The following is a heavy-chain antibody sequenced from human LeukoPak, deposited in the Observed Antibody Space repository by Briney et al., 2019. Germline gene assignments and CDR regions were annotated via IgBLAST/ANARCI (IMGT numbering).Heavy chain of an antibody. D-gene: IGHD2-15*01. CDR1: GFTFSSYG. V-gene: IGHV3-30*18. Sequence: PGRSLRLSCAASGFTFSSYGMHWVRLAPGKGLEWVAVISYDGSNKYYADSVKGRFTISRDNSKNTLYLQMNSLRAEDTAVYYCAKEGCSGGSCSAFDYWGQGTLVTVSS. CDR3: AKEGCSGGSCSAFDY. J-gene: IGHJ4*02. CDR2: ISYDGSNK.